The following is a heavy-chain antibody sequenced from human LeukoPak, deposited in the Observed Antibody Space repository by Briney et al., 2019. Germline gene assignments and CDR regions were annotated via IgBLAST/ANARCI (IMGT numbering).Heavy chain of an antibody. V-gene: IGHV3-48*01. CDR2: ISSSSRTM. CDR1: GFTFSSYN. D-gene: IGHD2-15*01. Sequence: GGSLRLSCAASGFTFSSYNMNWARQAPGKGLEWVSYISSSSRTMYDADSVKGRFTISRDNAKNSLFLQMSSLRAEDTAVYYCARVAATPYQYYYMDVWGKGTTVTVSS. J-gene: IGHJ6*03. CDR3: ARVAATPYQYYYMDV.